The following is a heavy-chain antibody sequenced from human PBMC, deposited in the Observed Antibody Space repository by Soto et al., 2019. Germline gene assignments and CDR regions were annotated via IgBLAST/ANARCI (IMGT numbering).Heavy chain of an antibody. CDR3: AREWREAATVYYYYYGRDV. D-gene: IGHD2-15*01. Sequence: ASETLSLTCTVSGGSISSYYWSWIRQPPGKGLEWIGYIYYSGSTNYNPSLKSRVTISVDTSKNQFSLKLSSVTAADTAVYYCAREWREAATVYYYYYGRDVGGQGTTVT. CDR2: IYYSGST. V-gene: IGHV4-59*01. CDR1: GGSISSYY. J-gene: IGHJ6*02.